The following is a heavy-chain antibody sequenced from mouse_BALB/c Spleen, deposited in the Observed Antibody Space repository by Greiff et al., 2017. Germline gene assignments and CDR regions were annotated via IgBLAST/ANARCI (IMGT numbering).Heavy chain of an antibody. CDR1: GYSITSGYY. Sequence: EVQLQESGPGLVKPSQSLSLTCSVTGYSITSGYYWNWIRQFPGNKLEWMGYISYDGSNNYNPSLKNRISITRDTSKNQFFLKLNSVTTEDTATYYCARVGTGVFAYWGQGTLVTVSA. V-gene: IGHV3-6*02. CDR2: ISYDGSN. CDR3: ARVGTGVFAY. D-gene: IGHD3-3*01. J-gene: IGHJ3*01.